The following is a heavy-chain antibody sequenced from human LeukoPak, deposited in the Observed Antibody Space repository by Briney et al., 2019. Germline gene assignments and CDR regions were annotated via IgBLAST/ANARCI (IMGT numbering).Heavy chain of an antibody. Sequence: PSETLSLTCTVSGDSINSYYWSWIRQPPGKGLEWLGYIYHSGSTNYNPSLKSRLTILIDTSKNQFSLKLSSLTAADTAVYYCARGRLGELSLFDSWGRGTLFTVSS. CDR2: IYHSGST. CDR1: GDSINSYY. J-gene: IGHJ4*02. CDR3: ARGRLGELSLFDS. D-gene: IGHD3-16*02. V-gene: IGHV4-59*01.